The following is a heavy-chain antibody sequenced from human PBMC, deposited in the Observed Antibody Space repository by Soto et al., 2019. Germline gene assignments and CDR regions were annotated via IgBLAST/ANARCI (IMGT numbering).Heavy chain of an antibody. CDR3: ARLSRYSSSWYDGEY. J-gene: IGHJ4*02. Sequence: GESLKISCKGSGYSFTSYWIGWVRQMPGKGLEWMGIIYPGDSDTRYSPSFQGHVTISADKSISTAYLQWSSLKASDTAMYYCARLSRYSSSWYDGEYWGQGTLVTVSS. V-gene: IGHV5-51*01. CDR2: IYPGDSDT. D-gene: IGHD6-13*01. CDR1: GYSFTSYW.